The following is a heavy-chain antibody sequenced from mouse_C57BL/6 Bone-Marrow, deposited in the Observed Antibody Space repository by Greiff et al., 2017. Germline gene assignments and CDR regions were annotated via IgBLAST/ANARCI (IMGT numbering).Heavy chain of an antibody. Sequence: EVKLMESGPGLVKPSQSLSLTCSVTGYSITSGYYWNWIRQFPGNKLEWMGYISYDGSNNYNPSLKNRISITRDTSKNQFFLKLNSVTTEDTATYYCARDDYDEGWFAYWGQGTLVTVSA. CDR2: ISYDGSN. CDR1: GYSITSGYY. CDR3: ARDDYDEGWFAY. V-gene: IGHV3-6*01. J-gene: IGHJ3*01. D-gene: IGHD2-4*01.